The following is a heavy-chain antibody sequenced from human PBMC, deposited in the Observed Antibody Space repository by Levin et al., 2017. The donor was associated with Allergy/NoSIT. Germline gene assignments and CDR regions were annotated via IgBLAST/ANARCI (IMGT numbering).Heavy chain of an antibody. D-gene: IGHD3-22*01. J-gene: IGHJ3*02. Sequence: GESLKISCVSSGFTFSNYYMSWIRQAPGKGLEWVSGVRAEGRDTYYADSVKGRFTISRDTSKNTLFLQMGSLRVADTAVYYCARFTRPAGVYDSSDSFDIWGQGTLVTVSS. CDR3: ARFTRPAGVYDSSDSFDI. V-gene: IGHV3-23*01. CDR1: GFTFSNYY. CDR2: VRAEGRDT.